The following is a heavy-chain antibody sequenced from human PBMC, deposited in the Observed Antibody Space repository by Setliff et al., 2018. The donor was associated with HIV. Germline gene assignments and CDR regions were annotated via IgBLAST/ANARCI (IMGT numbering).Heavy chain of an antibody. J-gene: IGHJ4*02. CDR3: SRHCAGDCMPV. CDR2: IYYSGST. Sequence: SETLSLTCAVSGGSISSSFHYWGWIRQPPGKGLEWIGYIYYSGSTNYNPSLKSRVTISVDTSKNQFSLKLSSVTAADTAVYYCSRHCAGDCMPVWGQGTLVTVSS. CDR1: GGSISSSFHY. V-gene: IGHV4-61*05. D-gene: IGHD2-21*02.